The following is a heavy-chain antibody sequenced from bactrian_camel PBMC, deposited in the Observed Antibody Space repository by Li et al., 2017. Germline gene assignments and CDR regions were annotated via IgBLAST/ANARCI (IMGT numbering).Heavy chain of an antibody. CDR2: IDNGGRT. Sequence: HVQLVESGGGSVQTGGSLTLSCAVSGVTPIRCKGWFRQVPGKEREGVALIDNGGRTSYADSVVGRFTISNDDSTNTLHLQLTALKPEDTAMYYCAARQPCRVWLGYEDPGEYNIWGQGTQVTVS. D-gene: IGHD5*01. V-gene: IGHV3S9*01. CDR3: AARQPCRVWLGYEDPGEYNI. J-gene: IGHJ4*01. CDR1: GVTPIRC.